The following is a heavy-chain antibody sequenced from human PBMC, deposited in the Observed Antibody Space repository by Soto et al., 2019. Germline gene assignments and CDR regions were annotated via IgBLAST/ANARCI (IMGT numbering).Heavy chain of an antibody. CDR3: ASGYCSGDSCYPVYSYMDF. V-gene: IGHV1-8*01. CDR1: D. J-gene: IGHJ6*03. D-gene: IGHD2-15*01. CDR2: MNPNSGNT. Sequence: DSDRRRQTNKKGLEWMGWMNPNSGNTGYAQKFQGRVTMTRNTSISTAYMELSSLRSEDTAVYYCASGYCSGDSCYPVYSYMDFWVKGTSVPVSS.